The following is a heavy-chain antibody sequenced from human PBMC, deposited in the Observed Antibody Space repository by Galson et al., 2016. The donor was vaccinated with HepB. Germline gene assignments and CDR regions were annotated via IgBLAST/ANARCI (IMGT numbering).Heavy chain of an antibody. CDR1: GFTVSTDY. CDR2: IYSGGST. Sequence: SLRLSCAGSGFTVSTDYMSWVRQAPGKGLEWVSIIYSGGSTYYADSVKGRFSISRDNSKNTLYLQMDSLRVEDPAVYYCTRDGWTSNWFGYWGQGTLVTVSS. CDR3: TRDGWTSNWFGY. J-gene: IGHJ5*01. D-gene: IGHD6-19*01. V-gene: IGHV3-66*02.